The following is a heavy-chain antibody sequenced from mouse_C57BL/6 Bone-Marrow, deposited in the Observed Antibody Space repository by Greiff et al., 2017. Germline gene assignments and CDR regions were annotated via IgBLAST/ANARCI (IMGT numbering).Heavy chain of an antibody. CDR1: GYTFTSYW. Sequence: VQLQQPGAELVKPGASVKMSCKASGYTFTSYWITWVKQRPGQGLEWIGDIYPGSGSTNYNEKFKSKATLPVDTSSSTADMQLSSLTSEDSAVYYGAAITTVVANFDYWGQGTTLTVSS. V-gene: IGHV1-55*01. CDR3: AAITTVVANFDY. D-gene: IGHD1-1*01. CDR2: IYPGSGST. J-gene: IGHJ2*01.